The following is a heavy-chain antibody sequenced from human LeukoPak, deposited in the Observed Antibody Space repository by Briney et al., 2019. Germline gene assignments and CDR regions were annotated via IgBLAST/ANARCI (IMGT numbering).Heavy chain of an antibody. CDR2: IYHSGST. Sequence: TLSLTCTVSGGSTSSGGDYWSWIRQPPGKGLEWIGYIYHSGSTHYNPSLKSRVTISVDRSKNQFSLKLSSVTAADTAVYYCARGITIFGVDNDAFDIWGQGTMVTVSS. D-gene: IGHD3-3*01. CDR1: GGSTSSGGDY. J-gene: IGHJ3*02. V-gene: IGHV4-30-2*01. CDR3: ARGITIFGVDNDAFDI.